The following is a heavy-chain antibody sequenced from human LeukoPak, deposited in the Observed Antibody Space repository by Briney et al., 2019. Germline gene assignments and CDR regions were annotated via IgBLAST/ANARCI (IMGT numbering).Heavy chain of an antibody. CDR2: ISYSSNTI. CDR3: ARAHCSGTDRYRGRRGVDY. J-gene: IGHJ4*02. Sequence: PGGSLRLSCAASGFTFSSYSMNWVRQAPGKGLEWVSYISYSSNTIYYADSVKGRFTVSRDNAKNSLFLQMNSLRAEDTAVYYCARAHCSGTDRYRGRRGVDYWGQGTLVTVSS. CDR1: GFTFSSYS. D-gene: IGHD2-2*01. V-gene: IGHV3-48*01.